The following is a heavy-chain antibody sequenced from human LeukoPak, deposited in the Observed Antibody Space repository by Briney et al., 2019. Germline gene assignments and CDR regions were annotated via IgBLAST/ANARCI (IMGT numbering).Heavy chain of an antibody. CDR3: ASRYYYDRSVPY. CDR2: IYYSGST. J-gene: IGHJ4*02. D-gene: IGHD3-22*01. V-gene: IGHV4-59*01. CDR1: GGSISSYY. Sequence: SETLSLTCTVSGGSISSYYWSWIRQPPGKGLEWIGYIYYSGSTNYNPSLKSRVTMSVDTSKNQFSLKLSSVTAADTAVYYCASRYYYDRSVPYWGQGTLVTVSS.